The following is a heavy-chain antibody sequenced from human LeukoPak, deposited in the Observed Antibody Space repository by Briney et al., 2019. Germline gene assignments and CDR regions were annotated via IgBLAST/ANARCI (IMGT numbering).Heavy chain of an antibody. CDR2: ISSSGSTI. V-gene: IGHV3-48*04. J-gene: IGHJ4*02. Sequence: GGSLRLSCAASGFTFSSYAMSWDRQAPGKGLEWVSHISSSGSTIYYADSVKGRFTISRDNAKNSLYLQMNSLRAEDTAVYYCARDGLYYFDYWGQGTLVTVSS. CDR1: GFTFSSYA. CDR3: ARDGLYYFDY.